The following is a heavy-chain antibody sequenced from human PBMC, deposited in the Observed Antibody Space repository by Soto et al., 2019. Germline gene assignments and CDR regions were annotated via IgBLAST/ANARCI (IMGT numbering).Heavy chain of an antibody. CDR1: GGSFSGYY. J-gene: IGHJ5*02. CDR2: INHSGST. V-gene: IGHV4-34*01. CDR3: ARGGVLLWFGDWFDP. Sequence: SETLSLTCAVYGGSFSGYYWSWIRQPPGKGLEWIGEINHSGSTNYNPSLKSRVTISVDTSKNQFSLKLSSVTAADTAVYYCARGGVLLWFGDWFDPWGQGTLVTVSS. D-gene: IGHD3-10*01.